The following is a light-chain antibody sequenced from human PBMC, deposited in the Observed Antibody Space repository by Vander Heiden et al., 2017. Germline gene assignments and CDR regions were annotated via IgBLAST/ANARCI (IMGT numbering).Light chain of an antibody. CDR1: SSNIGRNT. CDR3: ASWDDSLNAYV. J-gene: IGLJ1*01. Sequence: VLAQPPPASGTPGHTVTISCSGSSSNIGRNTVNWYKQLPGTAPDLLIYNVDQWPSGVPGRVSGSKSGASASLAISDLQSDDEADYYCASWDDSLNAYVFGSGTKVIVL. V-gene: IGLV1-44*01. CDR2: NVD.